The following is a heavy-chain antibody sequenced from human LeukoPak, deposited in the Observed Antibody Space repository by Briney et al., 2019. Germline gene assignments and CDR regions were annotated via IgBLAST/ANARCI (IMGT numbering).Heavy chain of an antibody. Sequence: GGSLRLSCSASGFTFSGYAMHWVRQAPGKGLEYVSAISSNGGSTYYAVTVKGRFTISRDNDKNTLYLQMCRLRAEDTAVYYCVNLGAGSYRGINDAFDIWGQGPMVTVSS. D-gene: IGHD3-10*01. CDR3: VNLGAGSYRGINDAFDI. V-gene: IGHV3-64D*06. CDR1: GFTFSGYA. CDR2: ISSNGGST. J-gene: IGHJ3*02.